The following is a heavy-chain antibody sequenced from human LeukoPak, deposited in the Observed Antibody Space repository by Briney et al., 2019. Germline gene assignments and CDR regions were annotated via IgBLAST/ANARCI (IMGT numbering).Heavy chain of an antibody. Sequence: GGSLRLSCTASGFTVSGNYMNWVRQAPGKGLEWVSAISGSGGSTYYADSVKGRFTISRDNSKNTLYLQMNSLRAEDTAVYYCAKLRSSGWYSDAFDIWGQGTMVTVSS. D-gene: IGHD6-19*01. CDR1: GFTVSGNY. V-gene: IGHV3-23*01. CDR2: ISGSGGST. CDR3: AKLRSSGWYSDAFDI. J-gene: IGHJ3*02.